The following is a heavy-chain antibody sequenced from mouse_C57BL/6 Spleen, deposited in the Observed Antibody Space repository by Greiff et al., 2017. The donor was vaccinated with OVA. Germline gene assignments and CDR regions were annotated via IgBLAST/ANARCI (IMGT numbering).Heavy chain of an antibody. CDR3: ARGEYYGSSYFDY. D-gene: IGHD1-1*01. Sequence: EVKLVESGPGLVKPSQSLSLTCSVTGYSITSGYYWNWIRQFPGNKLEWMGYISYDGSNNYNPSLKNRISITRDTSKNQFFLKLNSVTTEDTATYYCARGEYYGSSYFDYWGQGTTLTVSS. CDR2: ISYDGSN. CDR1: GYSITSGYY. V-gene: IGHV3-6*01. J-gene: IGHJ2*01.